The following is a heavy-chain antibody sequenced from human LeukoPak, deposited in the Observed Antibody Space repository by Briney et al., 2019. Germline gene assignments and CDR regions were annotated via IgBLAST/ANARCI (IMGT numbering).Heavy chain of an antibody. Sequence: ASVKVSCKASGYTFTGYYMHWVRQAPGQGLEWMGWINPNSGGTNYAQKFQGRVTMTRDTSISTAYMELSRLRSDDTAVYYCAKPETILGSSGYYYVYWGQGTLVTVSS. CDR3: AKPETILGSSGYYYVY. CDR1: GYTFTGYY. D-gene: IGHD3-22*01. V-gene: IGHV1-2*02. CDR2: INPNSGGT. J-gene: IGHJ4*02.